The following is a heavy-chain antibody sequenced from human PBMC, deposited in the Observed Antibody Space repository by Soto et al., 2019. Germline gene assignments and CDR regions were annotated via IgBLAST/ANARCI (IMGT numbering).Heavy chain of an antibody. V-gene: IGHV3-21*01. Sequence: EVQLVESGGGLVKPGGSLRLSCAASGFTFSSYSMNWVRQAPGKGLEWVSSISSSSRYIYYVDSVKGRFTISRDNAKNALYLQMYGLRAEDTAVYYCARAVVDPYRLGWGGSGYYRGNYYYGMDVWGQGTTVTVSS. CDR2: ISSSSRYI. CDR1: GFTFSSYS. D-gene: IGHD3-3*01. J-gene: IGHJ6*02. CDR3: ARAVVDPYRLGWGGSGYYRGNYYYGMDV.